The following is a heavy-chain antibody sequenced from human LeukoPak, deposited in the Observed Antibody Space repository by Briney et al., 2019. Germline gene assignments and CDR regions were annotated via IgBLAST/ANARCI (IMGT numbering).Heavy chain of an antibody. CDR1: GGSISSGGYY. D-gene: IGHD2-15*01. J-gene: IGHJ6*02. Sequence: SQTLSLTCTVSGGSISSGGYYWSWIRQHPGKGLEWIGYIYYSGSTYYNPSLKSRVTISVDTSKNQFSLKLSSVTAADTAVYYCARGPTRYCSGGSCYSGNYYYYYYGMDVWGQGTTVTVSS. V-gene: IGHV4-31*03. CDR3: ARGPTRYCSGGSCYSGNYYYYYYGMDV. CDR2: IYYSGST.